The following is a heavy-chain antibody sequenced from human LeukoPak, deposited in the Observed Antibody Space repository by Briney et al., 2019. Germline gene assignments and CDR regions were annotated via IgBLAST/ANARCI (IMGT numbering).Heavy chain of an antibody. J-gene: IGHJ3*01. CDR2: ISSSSSYI. CDR1: GFTFSSYS. CDR3: ARGGWDIVVVPAASHDAFDF. V-gene: IGHV3-21*01. D-gene: IGHD2-2*01. Sequence: PGGSLRLSCAASGFTFSSYSMNWVRQAPGKGLEWVSSISSSSSYIYYADSVKGRFTISRDNAKNSLYLQMNSLRAEDTAVYYCARGGWDIVVVPAASHDAFDFWGQGTMVTVSS.